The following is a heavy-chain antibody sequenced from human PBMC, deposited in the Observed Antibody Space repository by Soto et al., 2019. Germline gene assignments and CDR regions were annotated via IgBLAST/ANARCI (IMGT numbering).Heavy chain of an antibody. V-gene: IGHV1-69*06. J-gene: IGHJ5*02. D-gene: IGHD2-2*01. CDR2: IIPIYATT. CDR3: ASASTDGSISSCRAVDP. CDR1: GGSLSSYT. Sequence: QVQLVQSGAEVKKPGSSVKVSCKASGGSLSSYTVSWVRQAPGQGLEWVGGIIPIYATTHYAQKFQGRVTVTADRSTNTAYLELRILISEDTAVDYGASASTDGSISSCRAVDPWGQGTLVTVSS.